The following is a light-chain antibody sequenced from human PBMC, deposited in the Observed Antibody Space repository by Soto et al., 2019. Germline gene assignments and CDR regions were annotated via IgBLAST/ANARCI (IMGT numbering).Light chain of an antibody. CDR3: SSYARSNSVV. J-gene: IGLJ2*01. CDR1: SSDVGGYDY. CDR2: EVS. V-gene: IGLV2-14*01. Sequence: QSVLTQPASVSGSPGQSITISCTGTSSDVGGYDYVSWYQQHPDKAPKLMIYEVSNRPSGVSHRFSGSKSGNTASLTISGLQAEDEADYYCSSYARSNSVVFGGGTKVTVL.